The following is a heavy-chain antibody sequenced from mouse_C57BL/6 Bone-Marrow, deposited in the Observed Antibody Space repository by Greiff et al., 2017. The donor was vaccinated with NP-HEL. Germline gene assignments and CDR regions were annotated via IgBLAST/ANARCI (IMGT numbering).Heavy chain of an antibody. V-gene: IGHV5-9-1*02. Sequence: DVHLVESGEGLVKPGGSLKLSCAASGFTFSSYAMSWVRQTPEKRLEWVAYISSGGDYIYYADTVKGRFTISRDNARNTLYLQMSSLKSEDTAMYYCTRVYGPYFDYWGQGTTLTVSS. CDR2: ISSGGDYI. CDR1: GFTFSSYA. CDR3: TRVYGPYFDY. J-gene: IGHJ2*01. D-gene: IGHD1-1*01.